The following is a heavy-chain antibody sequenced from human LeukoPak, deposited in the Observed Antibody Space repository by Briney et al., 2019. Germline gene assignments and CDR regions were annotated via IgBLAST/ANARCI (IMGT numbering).Heavy chain of an antibody. Sequence: GGSLRLSCAVSGFTFSSYSMNWVRQAPGKGLEWVSVVYSGGSTYYADSVKGRFTIPRDNSKNTLYLQMNSLRAEDTAVYYCARDRLEEHGDYESYYYYYGMDVWGQGTTVTVSS. J-gene: IGHJ6*02. CDR1: GFTFSSYS. V-gene: IGHV3-66*01. CDR3: ARDRLEEHGDYESYYYYYGMDV. CDR2: VYSGGST. D-gene: IGHD4-17*01.